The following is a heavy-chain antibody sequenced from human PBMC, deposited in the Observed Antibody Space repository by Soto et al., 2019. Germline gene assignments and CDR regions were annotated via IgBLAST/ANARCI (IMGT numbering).Heavy chain of an antibody. D-gene: IGHD6-13*01. J-gene: IGHJ4*02. CDR2: IYHSGST. V-gene: IGHV4-4*02. Sequence: QVQLQESGPGLMKPSGTLSLTCAVSGGSISSSNWWSWVRQPPGKGLEWIGEIYHSGSTNYNPSLKSRVPLSVDKSKNQFSLKLTSVTAADTAGYYCARCIAAAGPIDYWGQGTLVTVSS. CDR3: ARCIAAAGPIDY. CDR1: GGSISSSNW.